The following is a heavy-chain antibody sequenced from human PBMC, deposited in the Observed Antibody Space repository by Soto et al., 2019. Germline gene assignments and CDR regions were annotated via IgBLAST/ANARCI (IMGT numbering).Heavy chain of an antibody. J-gene: IGHJ5*02. CDR3: ARAPHRITIFGVVIPSTINWFDP. CDR1: GGSFSGYY. CDR2: INHSGST. Sequence: PSETLSLTCAVYGGSFSGYYWSWIRHPPGKGLEWIGEINHSGSTNYNPSLKSRVTISVDTSKNQFSLKLSSVTAADTAVYYCARAPHRITIFGVVIPSTINWFDPWGQGTLVTVSS. V-gene: IGHV4-34*01. D-gene: IGHD3-3*01.